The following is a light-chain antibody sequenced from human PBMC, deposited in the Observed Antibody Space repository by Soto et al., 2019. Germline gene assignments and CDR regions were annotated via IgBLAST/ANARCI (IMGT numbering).Light chain of an antibody. Sequence: QSVLTQSPSASASLGASVKLTCTLSSGHSSYAIAWHQQQPEKGPRYLMKLNSDGSHSKGGGIPYRFSGSSSGAERYLTVSSLQSEDEADCYCQTWGSGTVVFGGGTKLTVL. CDR3: QTWGSGTVV. V-gene: IGLV4-69*01. CDR2: LNSDGSH. J-gene: IGLJ2*01. CDR1: SGHSSYA.